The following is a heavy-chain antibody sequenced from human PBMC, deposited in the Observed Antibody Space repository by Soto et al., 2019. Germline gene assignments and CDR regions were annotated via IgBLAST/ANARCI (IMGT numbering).Heavy chain of an antibody. V-gene: IGHV4-39*01. CDR1: GGSISSSSYY. CDR2: IYYSGST. Sequence: QLQLQESGPGLVKPSETLSLTCTVSGGSISSSSYYWGWIRQPPGKGLEWIGSIYYSGSTYYNPSLKGPGTISVDTSQNQFPLKLSSVTAADTAVYYCARHVSGAGELERRLWFDPWGQGTLVTVSS. J-gene: IGHJ5*02. CDR3: ARHVSGAGELERRLWFDP. D-gene: IGHD1-1*01.